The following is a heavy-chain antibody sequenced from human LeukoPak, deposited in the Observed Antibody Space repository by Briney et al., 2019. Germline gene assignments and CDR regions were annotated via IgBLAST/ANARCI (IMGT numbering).Heavy chain of an antibody. CDR1: GGSISSGSYY. D-gene: IGHD3-10*01. CDR2: IYNSGST. CDR3: ARHSSDYYGSVLTPFDP. J-gene: IGHJ5*02. V-gene: IGHV4-61*01. Sequence: SETLSLTCTVSGGSISSGSYYWSWIRQPPGKGLEWIGYIYNSGSTNYNPSLKSRVTISVDTSKNQFSLKLSSVTAADTAVYYCARHSSDYYGSVLTPFDPWGQGTLVTVSS.